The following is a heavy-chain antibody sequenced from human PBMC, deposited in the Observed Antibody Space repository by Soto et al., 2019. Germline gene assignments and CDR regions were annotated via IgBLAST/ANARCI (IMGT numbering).Heavy chain of an antibody. V-gene: IGHV3-33*01. D-gene: IGHD3-3*01. CDR1: GFTFSSYG. J-gene: IGHJ6*02. CDR2: IWYDGSNK. CDR3: ARELVLRFLEWLPYNPYYYYGMDV. Sequence: PGGSLRLSCAASGFTFSSYGMHWVRQAPGKGLEWAAVIWYDGSNKYYADSVKGRFTISRDNSKNTLYLQMNSLRAEDTAVYYCARELVLRFLEWLPYNPYYYYGMDVWGQGTTVTVSS.